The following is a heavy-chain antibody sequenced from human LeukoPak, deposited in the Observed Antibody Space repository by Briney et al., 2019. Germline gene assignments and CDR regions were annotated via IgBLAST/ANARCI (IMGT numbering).Heavy chain of an antibody. J-gene: IGHJ4*02. CDR3: AKGFRGAVAGTAYFDY. CDR2: ISYDGSNK. V-gene: IGHV3-30*18. D-gene: IGHD6-19*01. CDR1: GFTFSSYG. Sequence: PGRSLRLSCAASGFTFSSYGMHWVRQAPGKRLEWVAVISYDGSNKYYADSVKGRFTISRDNSKNTLYLQMNSLRAEDTAVYYCAKGFRGAVAGTAYFDYWGQGTLVTVSS.